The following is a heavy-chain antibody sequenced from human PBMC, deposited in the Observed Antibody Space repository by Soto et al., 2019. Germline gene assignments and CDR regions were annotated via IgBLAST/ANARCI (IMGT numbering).Heavy chain of an antibody. CDR1: GLSLRTRGVG. CDR3: EHLTTGGFYFGY. J-gene: IGHJ4*02. CDR2: IYWDDGK. V-gene: IGHV2-5*02. Sequence: SGPTLVNATHPLTLTCTFCGLSLRTRGVGVGWIRQPPGKALEWLALIYWDDGKRYSPSLKSRLTITKDTSKNQVVLRMTNMDPVDTATYSCEHLTTGGFYFGYWGQGTLVTVSS. D-gene: IGHD4-17*01.